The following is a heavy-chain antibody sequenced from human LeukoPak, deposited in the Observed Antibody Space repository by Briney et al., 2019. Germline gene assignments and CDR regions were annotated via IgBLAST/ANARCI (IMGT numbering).Heavy chain of an antibody. Sequence: PGGSLRLSCAASGFTFSSYTMNWVRQAPGKGLEWVSSVSSSSSYKYYADSVKGRFTISRDNAKNSLYLQMNSLRAEDTAVYYCARGPHGFGVVVPAATDYWGQGTLVTVSS. V-gene: IGHV3-21*01. D-gene: IGHD2-2*01. CDR1: GFTFSSYT. CDR3: ARGPHGFGVVVPAATDY. J-gene: IGHJ4*02. CDR2: VSSSSSYK.